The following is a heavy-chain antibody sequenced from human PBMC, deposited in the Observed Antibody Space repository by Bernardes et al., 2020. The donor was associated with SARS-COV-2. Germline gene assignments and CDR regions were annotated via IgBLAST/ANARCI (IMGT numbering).Heavy chain of an antibody. J-gene: IGHJ4*02. D-gene: IGHD3-22*01. Sequence: GSLRLSCVASGFTFGSYVMSWVRQAPGKGLEWVSSIRNSGEGTFYADSVKGRFIISRDNSKDTLYLQMNSLRVDDTALYYCANLGVVITPGYWGQGTLVTVSS. CDR2: IRNSGEGT. CDR1: GFTFGSYV. CDR3: ANLGVVITPGY. V-gene: IGHV3-23*01.